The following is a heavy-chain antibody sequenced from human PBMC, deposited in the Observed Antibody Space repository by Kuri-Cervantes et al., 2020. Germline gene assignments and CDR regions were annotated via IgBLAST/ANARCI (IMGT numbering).Heavy chain of an antibody. Sequence: GESLKISCAASGFTFSSYGMHWVRQAPGKGLEWVAVISYDGSNKYYADSVKGRFTISRDNSKNTLYLQMNSLRAEDTAVYYCARERGNYRAVDNGMDVWGQGTTVTVSS. V-gene: IGHV3-30*03. CDR1: GFTFSSYG. D-gene: IGHD4-11*01. CDR2: ISYDGSNK. CDR3: ARERGNYRAVDNGMDV. J-gene: IGHJ6*02.